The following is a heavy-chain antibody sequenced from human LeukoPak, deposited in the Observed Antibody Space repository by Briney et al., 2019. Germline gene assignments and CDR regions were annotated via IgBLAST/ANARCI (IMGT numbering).Heavy chain of an antibody. CDR3: ARLGLTDALVMADDRQYYYYGMDV. V-gene: IGHV1-69*04. D-gene: IGHD6-13*01. J-gene: IGHJ6*02. CDR1: GGTFSSCA. CDR2: IIPILGIA. Sequence: ASVKVSCKASGGTFSSCAISWVRQAPGQGLEWMGRIIPILGIANYAQKFQGRVTITADKSTSTAYMELSSLRSEDTAVYYCARLGLTDALVMADDRQYYYYGMDVWGQGTTVTVSS.